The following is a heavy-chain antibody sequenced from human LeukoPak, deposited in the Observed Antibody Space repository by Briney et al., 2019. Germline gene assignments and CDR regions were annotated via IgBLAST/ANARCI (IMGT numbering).Heavy chain of an antibody. Sequence: ASVKVSCKASGYTFTSYGISWVRQAPGQGLEWMGWISAYNGNTNYAQKLQGRVTMTTDTSTSTAYMELRSLRSGDTAVYYCARDRSANLGYCSSTSCYGEQFDPWGQGTLVTVSS. J-gene: IGHJ5*02. CDR3: ARDRSANLGYCSSTSCYGEQFDP. V-gene: IGHV1-18*01. CDR2: ISAYNGNT. D-gene: IGHD2-2*01. CDR1: GYTFTSYG.